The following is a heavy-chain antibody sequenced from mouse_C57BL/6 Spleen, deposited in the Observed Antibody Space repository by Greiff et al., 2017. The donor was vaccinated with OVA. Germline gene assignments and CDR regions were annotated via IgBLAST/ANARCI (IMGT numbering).Heavy chain of an antibody. Sequence: EVKLEESGGGLVKPGGSLKLSCAASGFTFSDYGMHWVRQAPEKGLEWVAYISSGSSTIYYADTVKGRFTISRDNAKNTLFLQMTSLRSEDTAMYYCARPYDGYPYYFDYWGQGTTLTVSS. CDR3: ARPYDGYPYYFDY. J-gene: IGHJ2*01. CDR1: GFTFSDYG. V-gene: IGHV5-17*01. D-gene: IGHD2-3*01. CDR2: ISSGSSTI.